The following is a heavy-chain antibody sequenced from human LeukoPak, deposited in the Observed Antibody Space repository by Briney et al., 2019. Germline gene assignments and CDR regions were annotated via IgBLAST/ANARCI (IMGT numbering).Heavy chain of an antibody. J-gene: IGHJ4*02. Sequence: PSETLSLTCTVSGDFIAAYYWSWIRQPPGKGLEWIGYVYYSGSTEYNPSLRSRVTISLEMSKHQFSLNLTSVTAADTAVYYCASNTGTVFDYWGQGALVTVSS. CDR2: VYYSGST. V-gene: IGHV4-59*01. CDR3: ASNTGTVFDY. CDR1: GDFIAAYY. D-gene: IGHD7-27*01.